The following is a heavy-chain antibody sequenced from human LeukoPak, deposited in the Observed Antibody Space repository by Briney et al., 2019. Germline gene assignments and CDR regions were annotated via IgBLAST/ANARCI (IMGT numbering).Heavy chain of an antibody. J-gene: IGHJ3*02. D-gene: IGHD3-10*01. Sequence: ASVKVSCKASGYTFTSYGISWVRQAPGQGLEWMGWISAYNGNTNYAQKLQGRVTMTTDTSTSTAYMELRSLRSDDTAVYYCARDMTEPNYCYGSGSLDAFDIWGQGTMVTVSS. CDR3: ARDMTEPNYCYGSGSLDAFDI. CDR1: GYTFTSYG. CDR2: ISAYNGNT. V-gene: IGHV1-18*01.